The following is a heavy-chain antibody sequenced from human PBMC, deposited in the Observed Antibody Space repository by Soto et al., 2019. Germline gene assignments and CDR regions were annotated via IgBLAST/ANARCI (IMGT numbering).Heavy chain of an antibody. CDR2: ISVDGYTI. CDR1: GFTFSDY. V-gene: IGHV3-11*01. J-gene: IGHJ6*02. D-gene: IGHD5-18*01. CDR3: AGVTDGMDV. Sequence: QVQLVESGGGLVKPGGSLRLSCAASGFTFSDYMSWIRQAPGRGLEWLSYISVDGYTIYYADFVRGRFTISMDNAKNSQYLQMNGLRAEDRALYYCAGVTDGMDVWGQGTTVTVSS.